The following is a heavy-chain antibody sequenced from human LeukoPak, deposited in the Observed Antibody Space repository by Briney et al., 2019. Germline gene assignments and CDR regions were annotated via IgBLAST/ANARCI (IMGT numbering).Heavy chain of an antibody. CDR3: ARYPSTTVVTPDAFDI. Sequence: ASVKVSCKASGYTFTSYYMHWVRQALGQGLEWMGIINPSGGSTSYAQKFQGRVTMTRDTSTSTVYMELSSLRSEDTAVYYCARYPSTTVVTPDAFDIWGQGTMVTVSS. D-gene: IGHD4-23*01. V-gene: IGHV1-46*01. CDR1: GYTFTSYY. CDR2: INPSGGST. J-gene: IGHJ3*02.